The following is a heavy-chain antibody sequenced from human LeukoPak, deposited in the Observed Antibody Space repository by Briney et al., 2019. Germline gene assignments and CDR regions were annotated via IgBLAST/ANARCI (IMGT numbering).Heavy chain of an antibody. CDR2: INKDGTSR. CDR1: KFTFSSYL. CDR3: ARGLSYGMDV. J-gene: IGHJ6*02. V-gene: IGHV3-74*01. Sequence: GGSLRLSCAASKFTFSSYLMHWVRQAPGKGLVWVSDINKDGTSRRYVGSMKGRFTISRDNVKSTLYLQMDDLRDEDAAVYYCARGLSYGMDVWGQGNTVTVSS.